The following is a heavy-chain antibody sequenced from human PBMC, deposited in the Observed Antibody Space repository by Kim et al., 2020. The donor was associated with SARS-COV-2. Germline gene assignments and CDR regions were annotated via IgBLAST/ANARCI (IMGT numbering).Heavy chain of an antibody. CDR3: ARDVRGYFDY. CDR2: IYYSGST. J-gene: IGHJ4*02. Sequence: SETLSLTCTVSGGSISSGGYYWSWIRQHPGKGLEWIGYIYYSGSTYYNPSLKSRVTISVDTSKNQFSLKLSSVTAADTAVYYCARDVRGYFDYWGQGTLVTVSS. CDR1: GGSISSGGYY. D-gene: IGHD3-16*02. V-gene: IGHV4-31*03.